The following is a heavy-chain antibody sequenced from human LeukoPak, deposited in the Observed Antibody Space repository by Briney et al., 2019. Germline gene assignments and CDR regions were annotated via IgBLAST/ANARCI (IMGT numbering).Heavy chain of an antibody. Sequence: GGSLRLSCAASGFTFSSYSMNWVRQAPGKGLEWVSSISSSSSYIYYADSVKGRFTISRDNAKNSLYLQMNSLRAEDTAVYYCARDRPAEYYDSSGPSDYWGQGTLVNVAS. CDR2: ISSSSSYI. D-gene: IGHD3-22*01. CDR3: ARDRPAEYYDSSGPSDY. CDR1: GFTFSSYS. J-gene: IGHJ4*02. V-gene: IGHV3-21*01.